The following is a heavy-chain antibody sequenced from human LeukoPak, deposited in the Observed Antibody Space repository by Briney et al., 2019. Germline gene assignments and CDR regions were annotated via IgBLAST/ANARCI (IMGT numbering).Heavy chain of an antibody. CDR1: GFTFSSYG. Sequence: PERSLRLSCAASGFTFSSYGMHWVRQAPGKGLEWVAVISYDGSNKYYADSVKGRFTISRDNSKNTLYLQMNSLRAEDTAVYYCAKGIEVVPAATYGWFDPWGQGTLVTVSS. CDR2: ISYDGSNK. CDR3: AKGIEVVPAATYGWFDP. D-gene: IGHD2-2*01. J-gene: IGHJ5*02. V-gene: IGHV3-30*18.